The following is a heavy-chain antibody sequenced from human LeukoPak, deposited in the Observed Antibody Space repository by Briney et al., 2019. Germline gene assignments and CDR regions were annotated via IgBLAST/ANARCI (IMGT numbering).Heavy chain of an antibody. CDR2: IYSDGTA. V-gene: IGHV3-53*01. CDR3: VGDLT. J-gene: IGHJ5*02. Sequence: PGGSLRLSCAASGFTFSNNRMSWVRQAPGKGLEWVSVIYSDGTAYYADSVKGRFTISRDNSKSTLYLQMNSLRADDTAVYYCVGDLTWGQGTLVTVSS. CDR1: GFTFSNNR.